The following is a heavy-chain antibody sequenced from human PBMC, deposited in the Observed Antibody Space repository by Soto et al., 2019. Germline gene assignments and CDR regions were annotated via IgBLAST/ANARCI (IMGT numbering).Heavy chain of an antibody. CDR2: IYWDDDK. CDR3: AHRRNTLGYCSGGSCYRSAYFDY. V-gene: IGHV2-5*02. Sequence: SGPTLVNPTQTLTLTCTFSGFSLSTSGVGVGWIRQPPGKALEWLALIYWDDDKRYSPSLKSRLTITKDTSKNQVVLTMTNMDPVDTATYYCAHRRNTLGYCSGGSCYRSAYFDYWGQGTLVTAPQ. CDR1: GFSLSTSGVG. D-gene: IGHD2-15*01. J-gene: IGHJ4*02.